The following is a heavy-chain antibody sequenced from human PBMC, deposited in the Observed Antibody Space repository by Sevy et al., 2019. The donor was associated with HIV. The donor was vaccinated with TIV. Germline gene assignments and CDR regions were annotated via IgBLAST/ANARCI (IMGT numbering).Heavy chain of an antibody. D-gene: IGHD3-22*01. CDR3: ARAKFDYYDSSYFDY. V-gene: IGHV4-31*03. CDR1: GGSISSGGYY. J-gene: IGHJ4*02. CDR2: IYYSGST. Sequence: SETLSLTCTVSGGSISSGGYYWSWIRQHPGKGLEWIGYIYYSGSTYYHSSLKSRVTISVDTSKNQFSLKLSSVTAADTAVYYCARAKFDYYDSSYFDYWGQGILVTVSS.